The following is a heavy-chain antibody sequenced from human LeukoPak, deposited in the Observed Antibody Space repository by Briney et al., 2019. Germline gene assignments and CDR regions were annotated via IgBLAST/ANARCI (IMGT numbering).Heavy chain of an antibody. CDR3: ARDRSGGRFCSSTSCWDASDI. CDR1: GYAFTNYG. V-gene: IGHV1-18*01. D-gene: IGHD2-2*01. J-gene: IGHJ3*02. Sequence: ASVKVSCKASGYAFTNYGITWVRQAPGQGPEWMGWISAFNGNINYAQKFQGRVSMTTDISTSTAYMELRSLRSDDTAVYYCARDRSGGRFCSSTSCWDASDIWGQGTMVTVSS. CDR2: ISAFNGNI.